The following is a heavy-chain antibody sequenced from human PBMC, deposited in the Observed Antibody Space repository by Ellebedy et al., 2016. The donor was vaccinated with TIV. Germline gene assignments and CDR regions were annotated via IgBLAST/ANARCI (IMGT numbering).Heavy chain of an antibody. V-gene: IGHV4-59*01. CDR3: ARDGGGSGPYGMDV. J-gene: IGHJ6*02. D-gene: IGHD3-10*01. Sequence: SETLSLTXTVSGGSISSYYWSWIRQPPGKGLEWIGYIYYSGSTNYNPSLKSRVTISVDTSKNQFSLKLSSVAAADTAVYYCARDGGGSGPYGMDVWGQGTTVTVSS. CDR2: IYYSGST. CDR1: GGSISSYY.